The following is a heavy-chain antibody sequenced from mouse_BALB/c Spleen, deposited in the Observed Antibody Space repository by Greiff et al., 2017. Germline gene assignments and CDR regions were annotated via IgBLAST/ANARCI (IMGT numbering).Heavy chain of an antibody. CDR1: GYTFTSYW. Sequence: QVQLQQPGAELVKPGASVKMSCKASGYTFTSYWMHWVKQRPGQGLEWIGTIDPSDSYTSYNQKFKGKATLTVDTSSSTAYMQLSSLTSEDSAVYYCTRDPQFITAATWDYWGQGTTLTVSS. D-gene: IGHD1-2*01. V-gene: IGHV1S127*01. J-gene: IGHJ2*01. CDR2: IDPSDSYT. CDR3: TRDPQFITAATWDY.